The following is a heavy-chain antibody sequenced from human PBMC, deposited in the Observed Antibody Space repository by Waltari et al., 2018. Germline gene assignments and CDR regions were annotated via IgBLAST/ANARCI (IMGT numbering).Heavy chain of an antibody. J-gene: IGHJ5*02. V-gene: IGHV4-4*02. CDR1: GDAMSSTYW. D-gene: IGHD2-15*01. Sequence: QLQLQQSGPGLVKPSGTLSLICTVSGDAMSSTYWWSWVRQSPGKGLEWIGQVHGTGKTHHNPSFAIRVTVSLDTSASHFALKLTSATAADTALYYCARDRGRGLFLDTWGQGTLVTVSP. CDR2: VHGTGKT. CDR3: ARDRGRGLFLDT.